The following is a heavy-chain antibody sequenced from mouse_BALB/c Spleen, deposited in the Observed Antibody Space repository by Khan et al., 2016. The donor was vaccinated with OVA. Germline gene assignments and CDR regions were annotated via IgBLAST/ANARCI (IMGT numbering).Heavy chain of an antibody. V-gene: IGHV5-6*01. J-gene: IGHJ3*01. Sequence: EVQLVESGGDLVKSGGSLKLSCAASGFTFSPYSMSWVRQTPDKRLEWVATISSDGDYTYYPDSVKGRFNISRDNAKNTLYLQMRSLKSEDTAIYYWATHLTGSFAYWGQGTLVTVSA. CDR2: ISSDGDYT. CDR3: ATHLTGSFAY. CDR1: GFTFSPYS. D-gene: IGHD4-1*01.